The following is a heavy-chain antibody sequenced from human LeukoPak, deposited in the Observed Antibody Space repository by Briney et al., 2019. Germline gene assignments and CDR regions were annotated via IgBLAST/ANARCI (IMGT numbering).Heavy chain of an antibody. J-gene: IGHJ4*02. D-gene: IGHD6-13*01. CDR2: FEPSGTT. CDR3: AKEGAAAGPDFDL. V-gene: IGHV4-4*07. Sequence: SETLSLTCTVSGASIENHCWSWIRQPAGKGLEWIGRFEPSGTTKYNPSLKSQITMPVDTSKNQFSLELNAVTAADTAVYYCAKEGAAAGPDFDLWGQGTLVIVSS. CDR1: GASIENHC.